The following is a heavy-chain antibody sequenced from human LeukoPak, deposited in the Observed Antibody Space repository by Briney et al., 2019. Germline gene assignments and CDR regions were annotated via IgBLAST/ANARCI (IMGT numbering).Heavy chain of an antibody. CDR3: ARDHSGSYSYYHYYYGLDV. Sequence: PSETLSLTCTVSGGSLSKYYWSWIRQAPGKGLEWTGNIYNTGSTNYNPSLMSRVTILVDTSKNQFSLKLSSVTAADTAVCYCARDHSGSYSYYHYYYGLDVWGQGTTVSVSS. CDR2: IYNTGST. J-gene: IGHJ6*02. D-gene: IGHD1-26*01. CDR1: GGSLSKYY. V-gene: IGHV4-59*12.